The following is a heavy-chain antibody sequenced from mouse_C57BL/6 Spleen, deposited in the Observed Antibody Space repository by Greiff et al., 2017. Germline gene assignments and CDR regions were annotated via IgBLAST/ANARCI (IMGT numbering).Heavy chain of an antibody. V-gene: IGHV1-81*01. CDR2: IYPRSGHT. CDR3: AIYNDREGWFAY. D-gene: IGHD2-4*01. Sequence: QVQLQESGAELARPGASVKMSCKASGYTFTSYGINWVKQRTGTGLEWIGEIYPRSGHTYYNEKFKGKATLTVDNSSSTAYMELRSLTSDASAVYFVAIYNDREGWFAYWGQGTLVTVSA. J-gene: IGHJ3*01. CDR1: GYTFTSYG.